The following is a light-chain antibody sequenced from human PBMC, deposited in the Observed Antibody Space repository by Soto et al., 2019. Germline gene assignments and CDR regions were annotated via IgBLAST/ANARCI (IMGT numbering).Light chain of an antibody. CDR1: QSISSW. CDR3: QQYDIYSRT. J-gene: IGKJ1*01. CDR2: DAS. Sequence: DIQMTQSPSTLSASVGDRVTITCRASQSISSWLAWYQQKPGKAPKLLIYDASTLQGGVPSRFSGSGSGTEFTLTISSLQPDDFATYYCQQYDIYSRTFGQGTKVEIK. V-gene: IGKV1-5*01.